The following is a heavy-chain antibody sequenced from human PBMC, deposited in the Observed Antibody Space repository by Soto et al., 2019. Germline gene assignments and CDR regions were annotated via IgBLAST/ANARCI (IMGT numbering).Heavy chain of an antibody. V-gene: IGHV4-39*01. CDR2: IYYSGST. J-gene: IGHJ5*02. Sequence: PSETLSLTCAVYGGSFSSYYWGWIRQPPGKGLEWIGSIYYSGSTYYNPSLKSRVTISVDTSKNQFSLKLSSVTAADTAVYYCARLVDTAMFSWGQGTLVTVSS. CDR3: ARLVDTAMFS. D-gene: IGHD5-18*01. CDR1: GGSFSSYY.